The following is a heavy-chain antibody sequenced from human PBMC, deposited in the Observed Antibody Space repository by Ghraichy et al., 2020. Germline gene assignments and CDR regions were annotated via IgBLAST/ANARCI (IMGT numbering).Heavy chain of an antibody. J-gene: IGHJ4*02. CDR2: IKQDGSEK. V-gene: IGHV3-7*03. D-gene: IGHD3-10*01. Sequence: GGSLRLSCAASGFTFSSYWMTWVRQAPGKGLEWVANIKQDGSEKFYVDSVKGRFTISRDNAKTSLYLQMNSLRAEDTAVYYCARRKGTLYGSGSLDYWGQGPLVTVSS. CDR3: ARRKGTLYGSGSLDY. CDR1: GFTFSSYW.